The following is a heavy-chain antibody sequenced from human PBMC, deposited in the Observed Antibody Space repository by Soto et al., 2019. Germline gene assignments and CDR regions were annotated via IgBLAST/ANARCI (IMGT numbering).Heavy chain of an antibody. Sequence: PGGSLRLSCAASGFTFSSYGMHWVRQAPGKGLEWVAVISYDGSNKYYADSVKGRFTISRDNSKNTLYLQMNSLRAEDTAVYYCAKDLNYGGNSHYGMDVWGQGTTVTVSS. J-gene: IGHJ6*02. V-gene: IGHV3-30*18. CDR2: ISYDGSNK. D-gene: IGHD2-21*02. CDR3: AKDLNYGGNSHYGMDV. CDR1: GFTFSSYG.